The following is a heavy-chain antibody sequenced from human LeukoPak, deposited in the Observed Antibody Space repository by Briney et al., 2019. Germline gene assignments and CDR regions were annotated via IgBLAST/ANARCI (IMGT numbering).Heavy chain of an antibody. V-gene: IGHV4-39*01. CDR3: ARRGLGDLGRYEFDY. Sequence: SETLSLTCTVSGGSISSSSYYWGWIRQPPGKGLEWIGSIYYSGSTYYNPSLKSRVTISVDTSKNQFSLKLSSVTAADTAVYYCARRGLGDLGRYEFDYWGQGTLVTVSS. J-gene: IGHJ4*02. D-gene: IGHD2-21*01. CDR2: IYYSGST. CDR1: GGSISSSSYY.